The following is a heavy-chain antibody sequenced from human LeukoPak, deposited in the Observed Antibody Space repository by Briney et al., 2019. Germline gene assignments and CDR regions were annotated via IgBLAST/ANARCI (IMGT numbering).Heavy chain of an antibody. CDR3: ARDQVAARPYAFDI. CDR2: IYSGGST. J-gene: IGHJ3*02. D-gene: IGHD6-6*01. V-gene: IGHV3-53*01. Sequence: GGSLRLSCAASGFTVSSNYMSWVRQAPGKGLEWVSVIYSGGSTYYADSVKGRFTISRDNSKNTLYLQMKSLRAEDTAVYYCARDQVAARPYAFDIWGQGTMVTVSS. CDR1: GFTVSSNY.